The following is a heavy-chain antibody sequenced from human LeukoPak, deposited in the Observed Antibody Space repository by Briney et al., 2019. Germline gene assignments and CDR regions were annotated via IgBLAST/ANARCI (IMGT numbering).Heavy chain of an antibody. J-gene: IGHJ6*03. D-gene: IGHD2-2*01. CDR1: GYTFTTYD. Sequence: GASVKVSCKASGYTFTTYDINWVRQATGQGLEWMGWMNPNSGHAGYAQKFQGRVTITRDTSISTAYMELSSLRSEDTAVYYCARGRSSTSRDYYYYYMDVWGKGTTVTVSS. CDR2: MNPNSGHA. CDR3: ARGRSSTSRDYYYYYMDV. V-gene: IGHV1-8*03.